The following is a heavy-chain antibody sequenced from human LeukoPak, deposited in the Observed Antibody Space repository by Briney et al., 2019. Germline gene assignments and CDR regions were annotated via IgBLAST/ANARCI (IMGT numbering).Heavy chain of an antibody. CDR2: ISSSSSTI. J-gene: IGHJ4*02. CDR3: ARDGDYSSGWRAFDY. V-gene: IGHV3-48*02. Sequence: TGGSLRLSCAASGFTFSSYSMNWVRQAPGKGLEWVSYISSSSSTIYYADSVKGRFTISRDNAKNSLYLQMNSLRDEDTAVYYCARDGDYSSGWRAFDYWGQGTLVTVSS. CDR1: GFTFSSYS. D-gene: IGHD6-19*01.